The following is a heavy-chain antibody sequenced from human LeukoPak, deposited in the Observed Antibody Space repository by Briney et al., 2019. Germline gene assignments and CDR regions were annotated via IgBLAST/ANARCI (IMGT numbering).Heavy chain of an antibody. CDR2: ISSSSSYI. CDR1: GFTFSSYS. J-gene: IGHJ6*03. CDR3: AREGEGNQYYYYYMDV. Sequence: PGGSLRLSCAASGFTFSSYSMNWVRQAPGKGLEWVSSISSSSSYIYYADSVKGRFTISRDNAKNSLYLQMNSLRAEDTAVYYCAREGEGNQYYYYYMDVWGKGTTVTVSS. D-gene: IGHD1-26*01. V-gene: IGHV3-21*01.